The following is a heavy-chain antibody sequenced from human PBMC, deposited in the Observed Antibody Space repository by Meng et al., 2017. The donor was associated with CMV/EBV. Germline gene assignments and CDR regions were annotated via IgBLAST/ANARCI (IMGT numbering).Heavy chain of an antibody. V-gene: IGHV3-7*01. CDR1: GFTFSSYW. D-gene: IGHD3-10*01. J-gene: IGHJ6*02. CDR3: AREAGDYGMDV. CDR2: IKQDGSEK. Sequence: LTCAASGFTFSSYWMSWVRQAPGKGLEWVANIKQDGSEKYYVDSVKGRFTISRDNAKNSLYLQMNSLRAEDTAVYYCAREAGDYGMDVWGQGTTVTVSS.